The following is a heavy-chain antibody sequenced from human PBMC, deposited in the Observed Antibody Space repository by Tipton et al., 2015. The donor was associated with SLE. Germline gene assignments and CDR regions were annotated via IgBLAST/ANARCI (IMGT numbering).Heavy chain of an antibody. CDR2: INSDGSTT. CDR3: ARDYDSNGYIGFDS. J-gene: IGHJ4*02. Sequence: SLRLSCAASGFTFSTYWMHWVRQAPGKGLVWVSRINSDGSTTNSADSVKGRFTISRDNAKNTLYLQMNSLRAEDTAVYYCARDYDSNGYIGFDSWGQGTLVTVSS. D-gene: IGHD3-22*01. CDR1: GFTFSTYW. V-gene: IGHV3-74*01.